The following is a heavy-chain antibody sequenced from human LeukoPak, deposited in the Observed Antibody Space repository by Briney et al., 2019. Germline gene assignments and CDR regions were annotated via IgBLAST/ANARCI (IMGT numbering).Heavy chain of an antibody. J-gene: IGHJ5*02. V-gene: IGHV3-9*03. Sequence: GGSLRLSCAASGFIFDDYAMHWVRHAPGKGLKWVSGISWNSGTIGYADSVKGRFTISRDNARNSLYLQMHSLRPEDMALYYCAKGNSGSYSQDWFDPWGQGTLVTVSS. CDR2: ISWNSGTI. CDR3: AKGNSGSYSQDWFDP. CDR1: GFIFDDYA. D-gene: IGHD1-26*01.